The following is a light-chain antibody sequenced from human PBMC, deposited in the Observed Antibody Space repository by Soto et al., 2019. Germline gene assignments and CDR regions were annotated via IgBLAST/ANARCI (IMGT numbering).Light chain of an antibody. Sequence: IQMTQSPSTVSASVGDSVTISCRASQPVNTFLAWYQQKPGGAPKVVIFDASNLGSGVPSRFSGSGFGTEFTLSITSLQPDDFATYYCRQYKNYSYSFGQGTKVDIK. CDR2: DAS. J-gene: IGKJ2*03. CDR1: QPVNTF. CDR3: RQYKNYSYS. V-gene: IGKV1-5*01.